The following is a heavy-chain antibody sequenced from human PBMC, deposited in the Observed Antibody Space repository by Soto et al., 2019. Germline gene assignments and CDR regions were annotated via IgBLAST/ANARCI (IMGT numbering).Heavy chain of an antibody. CDR3: ANSRRGLEVDY. Sequence: EVQLLESGGGLVQPGGSLRLTCAASGFTFRTYAMHWVRKAPGKGLEWVSGVSNSGGTTDNADFVKGRFTISRDNSKNMLFLQMNSRRVEDTAVYYCANSRRGLEVDYWGQGTLVTVSS. J-gene: IGHJ4*02. D-gene: IGHD1-1*01. CDR2: VSNSGGTT. CDR1: GFTFRTYA. V-gene: IGHV3-23*01.